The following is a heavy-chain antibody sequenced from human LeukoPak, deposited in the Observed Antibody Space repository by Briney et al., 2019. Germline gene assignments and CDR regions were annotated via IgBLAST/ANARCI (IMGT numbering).Heavy chain of an antibody. CDR3: ANDIVVVPADVR. V-gene: IGHV3-74*01. CDR2: VNSDESST. Sequence: GGSLRLSCAASGFTLSSYWMHWVRQTPGKGLVWVSRVNSDESSTAYADSVKGRFTISRDNSKNTLYLQMNSLRAEDTAVYYCANDIVVVPADVRWGQGTLVTVSS. D-gene: IGHD2-2*01. CDR1: GFTLSSYW. J-gene: IGHJ4*02.